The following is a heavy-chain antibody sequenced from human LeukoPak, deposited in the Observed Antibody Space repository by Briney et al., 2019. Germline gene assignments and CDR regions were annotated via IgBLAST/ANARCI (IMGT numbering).Heavy chain of an antibody. Sequence: SETLSLTCAVYGGSFSGYYWSWIRQPPGKGLEWIGEINHSGSTNYNPPLKSRVTISVDTSKNQFSLKLSSVTAADTAVYYCAKPFPVDTAMVNGAFDIWGQGTMVTVSS. D-gene: IGHD5-18*01. CDR3: AKPFPVDTAMVNGAFDI. CDR2: INHSGST. J-gene: IGHJ3*02. V-gene: IGHV4-34*01. CDR1: GGSFSGYY.